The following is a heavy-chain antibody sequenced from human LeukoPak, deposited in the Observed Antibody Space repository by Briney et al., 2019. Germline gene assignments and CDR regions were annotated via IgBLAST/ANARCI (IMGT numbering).Heavy chain of an antibody. J-gene: IGHJ4*02. CDR1: GYTFTGYY. V-gene: IGHV1-2*02. CDR2: INPNSGGT. CDR3: ARALRRYGDRPEDFDY. Sequence: GASVKVSCKASGYTFTGYYMHWVRQAPGQGLEWMGWINPNSGGTNYAQKFQGRVTMTRDTSISTAYMELSRLRSDDTAVYYCARALRRYGDRPEDFDYWGQGTLVTVSS. D-gene: IGHD4-17*01.